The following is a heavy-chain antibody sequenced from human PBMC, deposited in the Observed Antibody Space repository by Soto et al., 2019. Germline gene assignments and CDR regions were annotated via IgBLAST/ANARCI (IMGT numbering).Heavy chain of an antibody. CDR3: ARDRDGYNLGAFDI. J-gene: IGHJ3*02. CDR2: IYTSGST. V-gene: IGHV4-4*07. Sequence: CLTCTVSGGSISSYYWSWIRQPAGKGLEWIGRIYTSGSTNYNPSLKSRVTMSVDTSKNQFSLKLSSVTAADTAVYYCARDRDGYNLGAFDIWGQGTMVTVSS. CDR1: GGSISSYY. D-gene: IGHD5-12*01.